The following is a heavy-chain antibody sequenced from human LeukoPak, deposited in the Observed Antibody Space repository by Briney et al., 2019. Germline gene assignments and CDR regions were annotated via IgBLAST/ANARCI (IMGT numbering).Heavy chain of an antibody. CDR1: GFTFSSYA. Sequence: GGSLRLSCAASGFTFSSYAMSWVRQAPGKGLEWVSAISGSGGSTYYADSVKGRFTISRDNSKNTLYLQMNSLRAEDTAAYYCAKATGEYHRNPFDYWGQGTLVTVSS. V-gene: IGHV3-23*01. D-gene: IGHD3-16*01. CDR2: ISGSGGST. CDR3: AKATGEYHRNPFDY. J-gene: IGHJ4*02.